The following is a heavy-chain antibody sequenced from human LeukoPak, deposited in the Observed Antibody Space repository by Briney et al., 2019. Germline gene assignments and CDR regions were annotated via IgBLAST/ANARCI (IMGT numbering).Heavy chain of an antibody. CDR1: GGTFSSYT. J-gene: IGHJ4*02. Sequence: SVKVSCKASGGTFSSYTISWVRQAPGQGLEWMGRIIPILGIANYAQKFQGRVTITADKSTSTAYMELSSLRSEDTAVYYCAREFPRSVYDSSGYYRPYLNYWGQGTLVTVSS. CDR2: IIPILGIA. V-gene: IGHV1-69*04. D-gene: IGHD3-22*01. CDR3: AREFPRSVYDSSGYYRPYLNY.